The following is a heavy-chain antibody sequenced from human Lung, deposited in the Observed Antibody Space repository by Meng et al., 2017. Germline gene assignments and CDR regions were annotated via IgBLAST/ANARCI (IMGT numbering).Heavy chain of an antibody. CDR2: IYNSGST. CDR1: GCYISSSNYY. Sequence: QVQLQESGTGLVKPSQTLSLTCTVSGCYISSSNYYWSCIRQPPGKGLEWSGHIYNSGSTYYNPSLKSRITISVDTSKNQFSLKLSSVTAADTAVHYCARGQKGYFDLWGRGTLVTVSS. CDR3: ARGQKGYFDL. J-gene: IGHJ2*01. V-gene: IGHV4-30-4*01.